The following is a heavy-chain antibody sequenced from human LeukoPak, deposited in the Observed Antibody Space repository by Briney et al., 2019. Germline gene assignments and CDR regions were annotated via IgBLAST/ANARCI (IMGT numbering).Heavy chain of an antibody. CDR3: ATYGGNTAEYFQH. Sequence: ASVKVSCKVSGGIYRITAITWVRQAPGQGLEWMGGIIPMSTTANYAQKFQGRVTITRDDSTSTAYMEVSSLRSKDTALYYCATYGGNTAEYFQHWGQGTLVTVSS. CDR2: IIPMSTTA. V-gene: IGHV1-69*05. D-gene: IGHD4-23*01. CDR1: GGIYRITA. J-gene: IGHJ1*01.